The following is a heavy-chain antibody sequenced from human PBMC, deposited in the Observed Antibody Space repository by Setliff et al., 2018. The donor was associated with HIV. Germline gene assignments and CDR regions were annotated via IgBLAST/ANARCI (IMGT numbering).Heavy chain of an antibody. CDR2: MNPNSGNT. CDR3: ARGRKYLTTVTTSYFYYMDV. D-gene: IGHD4-4*01. J-gene: IGHJ6*03. V-gene: IGHV1-8*03. CDR1: GYTFTSYD. Sequence: VSVKVSCKASGYTFTSYDINWVRQATGQGLEWMGWMNPNSGNTGYAQKFQGRVTITRDTSISTAYMELSSLRSEDTAVYYCARGRKYLTTVTTSYFYYMDVWGKGTTVTVSS.